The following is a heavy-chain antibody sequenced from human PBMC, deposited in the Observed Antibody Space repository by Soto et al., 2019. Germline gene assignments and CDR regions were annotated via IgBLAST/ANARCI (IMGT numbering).Heavy chain of an antibody. CDR3: ARGNWNYGYFDY. CDR1: GFTFNNYG. D-gene: IGHD1-7*01. CDR2: IWYDGSYK. Sequence: QVQLVESGGGVVQPGRSLRLSCAASGFTFNNYGMHWVRQAPGKGLEWVAVIWYDGSYKYNADSVKGRFTISRDTSKNTLYLQMNSRRGEDTAVYHCARGNWNYGYFDYWGQGTLVTVSS. V-gene: IGHV3-33*01. J-gene: IGHJ4*02.